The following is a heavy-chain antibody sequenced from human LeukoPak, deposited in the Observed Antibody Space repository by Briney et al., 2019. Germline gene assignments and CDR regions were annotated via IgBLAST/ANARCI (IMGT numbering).Heavy chain of an antibody. D-gene: IGHD3-22*01. J-gene: IGHJ2*01. CDR2: ISNNCDT. V-gene: IGHV3-13*01. CDR1: GFTLNHYD. CDR3: ARGVSYYYDNSGHPGWYFDL. Sequence: GGSLTLSCAVSGFTLNHYDMHWVRHAPGKRLEWVSAISNNCDTHYPDSLKGRFAMSREDAKNSLHLQMNTLRAGDTAVYYCARGVSYYYDNSGHPGWYFDLWGRGTLVTVSS.